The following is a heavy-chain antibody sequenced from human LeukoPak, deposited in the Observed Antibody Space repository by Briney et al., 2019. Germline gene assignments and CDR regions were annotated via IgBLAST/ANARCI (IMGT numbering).Heavy chain of an antibody. CDR2: ISGSGGST. CDR3: AKGDSGWWKTAQYYFDY. Sequence: PGGSLRLSCAASGFTFSSYAMSWVRQAPGKGLEWVSAISGSGGSTYYADSVKGRFTISRDNSKNTLYLQMNSLRAEGTAVYYCAKGDSGWWKTAQYYFDYWGQGTLVTVSS. CDR1: GFTFSSYA. J-gene: IGHJ4*02. D-gene: IGHD6-19*01. V-gene: IGHV3-23*01.